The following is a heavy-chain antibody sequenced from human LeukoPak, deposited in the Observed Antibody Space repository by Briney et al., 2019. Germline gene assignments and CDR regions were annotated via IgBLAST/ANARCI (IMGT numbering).Heavy chain of an antibody. CDR1: GGSISSGGYY. D-gene: IGHD5-24*01. V-gene: IGHV4-61*08. J-gene: IGHJ3*02. CDR2: IYYSGST. CDR3: ARHLEMATHDAFDI. Sequence: SQTLSLTCTVSGGSISSGGYYWSWIRQPPGKGLEWIGYIYYSGSTNYNPSLKSRVTISVDTSKNQFSLKLSSVTAADTAVYYCARHLEMATHDAFDIWGQGTMVTVSS.